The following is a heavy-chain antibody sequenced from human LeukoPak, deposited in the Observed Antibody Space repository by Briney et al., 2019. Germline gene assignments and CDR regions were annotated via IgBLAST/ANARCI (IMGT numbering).Heavy chain of an antibody. CDR1: GFTFSSYN. Sequence: GGSLRLSCAASGFTFSSYNMHWVRQAPGKGLEWVAVISYDGSTKYYADSVKGRFTISRDNSKNTLYLQMNSLRAEDTAVYYCAKDAGRGYSGYDSAYYYYYGMDVWGQGTTVTVSS. D-gene: IGHD5-12*01. CDR2: ISYDGSTK. CDR3: AKDAGRGYSGYDSAYYYYYGMDV. J-gene: IGHJ6*02. V-gene: IGHV3-30-3*01.